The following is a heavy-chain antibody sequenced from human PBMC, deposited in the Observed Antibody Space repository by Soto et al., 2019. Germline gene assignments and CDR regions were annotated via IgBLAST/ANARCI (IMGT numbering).Heavy chain of an antibody. J-gene: IGHJ6*02. CDR1: GGSISSGGYY. CDR2: IYYSGIT. D-gene: IGHD2-21*02. V-gene: IGHV4-31*03. CDR3: ASVCGGDCHNGMDV. Sequence: QVQLQESGPGLVKPSQTLSLTCTVSGGSISSGGYYWSWIRQHPGKGLEWIGYIYYSGITYYNPSLKSRVTISVATSKNQFSLKRSSVTAADTAVYYCASVCGGDCHNGMDVLGQGTTVTVSS.